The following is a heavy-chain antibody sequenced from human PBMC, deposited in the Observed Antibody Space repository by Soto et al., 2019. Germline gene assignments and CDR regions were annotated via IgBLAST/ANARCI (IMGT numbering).Heavy chain of an antibody. Sequence: TCAAEAGSLNSNIGEAWVRQPPGQGLEWIGEIYRTGSTNYNPSLKSRVTISLDKSENQFSLKVTSLTAADTAVYYCASRDPGTSVDYWGQGTLVTVSS. CDR3: ASRDPGTSVDY. V-gene: IGHV4-4*02. J-gene: IGHJ4*02. CDR2: IYRTGST. D-gene: IGHD1-7*01. CDR1: AGSLNSNIG.